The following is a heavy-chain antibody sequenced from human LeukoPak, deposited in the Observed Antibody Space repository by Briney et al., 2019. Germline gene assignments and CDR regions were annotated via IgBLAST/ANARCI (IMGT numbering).Heavy chain of an antibody. V-gene: IGHV3-23*01. Sequence: GGSLRLSCAVSGFTFSSYAMSWVRQAPGKGLEWVSAISGTGGSGSTYYADSVKDRFTISRDNSKNTLYLQMNSLRAEDTAVYYCAKPRCSSTSCSLGHFDYWGQGALVTVSS. J-gene: IGHJ4*02. D-gene: IGHD2-2*01. CDR3: AKPRCSSTSCSLGHFDY. CDR1: GFTFSSYA. CDR2: ISGTGGSGST.